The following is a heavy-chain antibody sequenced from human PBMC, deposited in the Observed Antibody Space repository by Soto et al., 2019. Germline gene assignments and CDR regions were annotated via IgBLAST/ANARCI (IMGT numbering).Heavy chain of an antibody. CDR2: MSTKNSNT. J-gene: IGHJ1*01. V-gene: IGHV1-18*01. D-gene: IGHD3-10*01. CDR1: GYSLISFG. CDR3: ARVLLFGEGRALH. Sequence: QVQLVQSGAEARKPGASVKVSCEAPGYSLISFGLTWVRQAPGQGLEWMGWMSTKNSNTKYAQKFQGRVIMTTDTTTNTAYMELRGLRSDDTAGDYCARVLLFGEGRALHWGQGTVVTVSS.